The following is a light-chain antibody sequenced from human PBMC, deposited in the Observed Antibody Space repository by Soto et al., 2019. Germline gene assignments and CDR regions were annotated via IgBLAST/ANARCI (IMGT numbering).Light chain of an antibody. CDR1: QSISTW. J-gene: IGKJ4*01. Sequence: DIHMTQSPSTLSASVRDRVIIAFRASQSISTWLAWYQQKSGEAPKLLIYDASNLESGVPSRFSGSGSGTEFTLTISSLQPDDFATYYCQQYNNYPLTFGGGTMVDI. CDR3: QQYNNYPLT. CDR2: DAS. V-gene: IGKV1-5*01.